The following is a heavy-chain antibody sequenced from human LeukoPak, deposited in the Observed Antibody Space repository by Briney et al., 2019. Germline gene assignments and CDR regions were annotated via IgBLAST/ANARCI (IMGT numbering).Heavy chain of an antibody. CDR3: AREFPMSGGYIRVDAFDI. CDR2: MYTSGST. D-gene: IGHD1-26*01. V-gene: IGHV4-4*07. J-gene: IGHJ3*02. Sequence: SETLSLTCTVSGGSISSYYWSWIRQPAGKGLEWIGRMYTSGSTNYNPSLKSRVTMSVDTSKNQFSLKLSSVTAADTAVYYCAREFPMSGGYIRVDAFDIWGQGTMVSVSS. CDR1: GGSISSYY.